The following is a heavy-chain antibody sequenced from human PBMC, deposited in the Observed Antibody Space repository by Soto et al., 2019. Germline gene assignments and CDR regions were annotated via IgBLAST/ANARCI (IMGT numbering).Heavy chain of an antibody. CDR3: ARVGSRDAYNYDLDK. Sequence: QVQLVQSGPEVKKPGSSVKVSCTASGGIFSNFAVSWVRQAPGQGLEWMGGIIPILATPKYAQKVQGRVTIAAVKNIAYMELSSLTSEDTAVYYCARVGSRDAYNYDLDKWGQGTLVTVSS. D-gene: IGHD1-1*01. CDR1: GGIFSNFA. CDR2: IIPILATP. V-gene: IGHV1-69*06. J-gene: IGHJ4*02.